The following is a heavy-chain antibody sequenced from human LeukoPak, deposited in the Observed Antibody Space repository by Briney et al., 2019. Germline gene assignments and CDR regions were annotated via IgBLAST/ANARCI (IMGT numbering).Heavy chain of an antibody. CDR3: AKGARRYTYGFDY. CDR2: ISGSGGST. J-gene: IGHJ4*02. Sequence: GGSLRLSCAASGFTFSSYAMSWVRQAPGKGLEWVSAISGSGGSTYYADSVKGRFTISRDNSKNMLYLQMNSLRAEDTAIYYCAKGARRYTYGFDYWGQGTLVTVSS. D-gene: IGHD5-18*01. CDR1: GFTFSSYA. V-gene: IGHV3-23*01.